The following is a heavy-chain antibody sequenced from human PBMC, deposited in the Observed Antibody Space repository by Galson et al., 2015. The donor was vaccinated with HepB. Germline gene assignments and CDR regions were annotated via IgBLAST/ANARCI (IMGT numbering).Heavy chain of an antibody. Sequence: TCAVYGGSFSGYYWSWIRQPPGKGLEWIGEINHSGSTNYNPSLKSRVTISVDTSKNQFSLKLSSVTAADTAVYYCARRSPNYYGPNPNRFDPWGQGTLVTVSS. CDR1: GGSFSGYY. J-gene: IGHJ5*02. D-gene: IGHD3-10*01. CDR2: INHSGST. CDR3: ARRSPNYYGPNPNRFDP. V-gene: IGHV4-34*01.